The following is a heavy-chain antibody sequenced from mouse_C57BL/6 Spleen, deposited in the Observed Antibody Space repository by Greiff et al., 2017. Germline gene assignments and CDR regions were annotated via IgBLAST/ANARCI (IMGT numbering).Heavy chain of an antibody. D-gene: IGHD3-2*02. Sequence: EVQLQQSGPELVKPGASVKISCKASGYSFTDYNMNWVKQSNGKSLEWIGVINPNYGTTSYTQKFKGKATLTVAQSSSTAYMQRNSRTSEDSAVYYCARSGQLRLPSYFDYWGQGTTLTVSA. CDR3: ARSGQLRLPSYFDY. CDR2: INPNYGTT. V-gene: IGHV1-39*01. J-gene: IGHJ2*01. CDR1: GYSFTDYN.